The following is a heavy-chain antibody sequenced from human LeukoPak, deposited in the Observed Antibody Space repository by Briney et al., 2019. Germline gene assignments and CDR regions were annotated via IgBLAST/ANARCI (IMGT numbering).Heavy chain of an antibody. J-gene: IGHJ6*02. CDR1: GYTFTNYG. CDR2: ISAYNGNT. V-gene: IGHV1-18*01. D-gene: IGHD6-6*01. CDR3: ARSSPYYYYYYGMDV. Sequence: GASVKVSCKASGYTFTNYGISWVRQAPGQGLEWMGWISAYNGNTNYAQKLQGRVTMTTDTSTSTAYMELRSLRSDDTAVYYCARSSPYYYYYYGMDVWGQGTTVTVSS.